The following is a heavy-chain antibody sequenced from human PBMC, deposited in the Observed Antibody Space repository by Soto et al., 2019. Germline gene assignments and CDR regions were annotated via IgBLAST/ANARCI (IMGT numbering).Heavy chain of an antibody. Sequence: SETLSLTCTVSGGSISSSSYYWGWIRQPPGKGLEWIGSIYYSGSTYYNPSLKSRVTISVETSKNQFSLKLSSVTAADTAVYYCARGFWSGYYASNWFDPWGQGTLVTVSS. CDR3: ARGFWSGYYASNWFDP. CDR2: IYYSGST. CDR1: GGSISSSSYY. J-gene: IGHJ5*02. V-gene: IGHV4-39*01. D-gene: IGHD3-3*01.